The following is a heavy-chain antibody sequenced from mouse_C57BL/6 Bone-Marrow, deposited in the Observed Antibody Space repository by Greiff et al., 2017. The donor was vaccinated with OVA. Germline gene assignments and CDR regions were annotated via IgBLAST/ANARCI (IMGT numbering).Heavy chain of an antibody. CDR1: GFTFSSYA. Sequence: EVKLEESGGGLVKPGGSLKLSCAASGFTFSSYAMSWVRQTPEKRLEWVATISDGGSYTYYPDNVKGRFTISRDNAKNNLYLQMSHLKSEDTAMYYCARDSSDYGSSDWYFDVWGTGTTVTVSS. CDR2: ISDGGSYT. D-gene: IGHD1-1*01. J-gene: IGHJ1*03. V-gene: IGHV5-4*01. CDR3: ARDSSDYGSSDWYFDV.